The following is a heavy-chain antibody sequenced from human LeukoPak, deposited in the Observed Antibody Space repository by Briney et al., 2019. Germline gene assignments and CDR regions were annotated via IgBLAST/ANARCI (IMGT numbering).Heavy chain of an antibody. CDR1: GGSISSYY. Sequence: SETLSLTCTVSGGSISSYYWSWIRQPPGKGLEWIGYIYYSGSTNYNPSLKSRVTISVDTSKNQFSLKLSSVTAADTAVYYCARAGEQQLVGWFDPWDQGTLVTVSS. V-gene: IGHV4-59*01. CDR2: IYYSGST. CDR3: ARAGEQQLVGWFDP. D-gene: IGHD6-13*01. J-gene: IGHJ5*02.